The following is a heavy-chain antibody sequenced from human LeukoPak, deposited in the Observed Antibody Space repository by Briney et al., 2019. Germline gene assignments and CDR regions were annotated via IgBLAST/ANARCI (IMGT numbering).Heavy chain of an antibody. CDR1: AFIFNNYY. Sequence: GGSLRLSCAASAFIFNNYYMSWIRQAPGKGLEWVSAISGSGGSTYYADSVKGRFTISRDNSKNTLYLQMNSLRAEDTAVYYCAKSEVGADHFDYWGQGTLVTVSS. D-gene: IGHD1-26*01. J-gene: IGHJ4*02. V-gene: IGHV3-23*01. CDR2: ISGSGGST. CDR3: AKSEVGADHFDY.